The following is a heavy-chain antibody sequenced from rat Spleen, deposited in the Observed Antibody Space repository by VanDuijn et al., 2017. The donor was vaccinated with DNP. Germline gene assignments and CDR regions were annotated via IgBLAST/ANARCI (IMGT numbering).Heavy chain of an antibody. D-gene: IGHD1-1*01. CDR1: GFSLTSNS. Sequence: QVQLKESGPGLVQPSQTLSLTCTVSGFSLTSNSVHWVRQPPGKGLEWVGAIWTGGSTDYNSALKSRLNINRDTSKNQVLLTLNSLQSEDTGTYFCARAATTVDWYFDFWGPGTMVTVSS. CDR3: ARAATTVDWYFDF. V-gene: IGHV2-1*01. CDR2: IWTGGST. J-gene: IGHJ1*01.